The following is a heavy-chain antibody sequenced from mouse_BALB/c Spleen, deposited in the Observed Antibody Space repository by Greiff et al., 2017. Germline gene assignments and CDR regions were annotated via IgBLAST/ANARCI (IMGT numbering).Heavy chain of an antibody. CDR1: GYTFTSYW. CDR2: IDPSDSYT. V-gene: IGHV1-69*02. CDR3: ARADYDFAWFAY. J-gene: IGHJ3*01. Sequence: VKLQQPGAELVKPGASVKLSCKASGYTFTSYWMHWVKQRPGQGLEWIGEIDPSDSYTNYNQKFKGKATLTVDKSSSTAYMQLSSLTSEDSAVYYCARADYDFAWFAYWGQGTLVTVSA. D-gene: IGHD2-4*01.